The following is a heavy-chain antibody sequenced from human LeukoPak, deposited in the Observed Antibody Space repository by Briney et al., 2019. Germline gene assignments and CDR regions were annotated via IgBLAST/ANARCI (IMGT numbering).Heavy chain of an antibody. V-gene: IGHV3-9*01. D-gene: IGHD6-19*01. CDR1: GFTFDDYA. J-gene: IGHJ6*03. CDR2: ISWNSGSI. Sequence: PGRSLRLSCAASGFTFDDYAMHWVRQAPGKGLEWVSGISWNSGSIGYADSVKGRFTISRDNAKNSLYLQMNSLRAEDTALYYCAKGGYSSGWYYYYMDVWGKGTTVTISS. CDR3: AKGGYSSGWYYYYMDV.